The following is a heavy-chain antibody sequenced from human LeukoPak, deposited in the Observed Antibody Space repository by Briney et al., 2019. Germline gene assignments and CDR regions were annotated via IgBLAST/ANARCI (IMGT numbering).Heavy chain of an antibody. CDR3: ARGPELLWFGELSDWFDP. CDR2: INHSGST. CDR1: GGSFSGYY. J-gene: IGHJ5*02. V-gene: IGHV4-34*01. Sequence: SETLSLTCAVYGGSFSGYYWSWIRQPPGKGLEWIGEINHSGSTNYNPSLKSRVTISVDTSKNQFSLKLGSVTAADTAVYYCARGPELLWFGELSDWFDPWGQGTLVTVSS. D-gene: IGHD3-10*01.